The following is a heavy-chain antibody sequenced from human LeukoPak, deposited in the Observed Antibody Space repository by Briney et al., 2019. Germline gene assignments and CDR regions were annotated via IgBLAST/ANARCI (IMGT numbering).Heavy chain of an antibody. J-gene: IGHJ3*02. D-gene: IGHD3-22*01. CDR2: ISSSSSTI. CDR1: GFTFSSYS. Sequence: GGSLRLSCAASGFTFSSYSMNWVRQAPGKGLEWVSYISSSSSTIYYADSVKGRFTISRDNAKNSLYLQMNSLRAEDTAVYYCARSPRSGCYDSRGAFDIWGQGTMVTVSS. CDR3: ARSPRSGCYDSRGAFDI. V-gene: IGHV3-48*01.